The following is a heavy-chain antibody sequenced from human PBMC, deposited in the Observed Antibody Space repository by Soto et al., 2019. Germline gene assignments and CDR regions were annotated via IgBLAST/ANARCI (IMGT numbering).Heavy chain of an antibody. CDR2: VYHSGTT. CDR3: AVPGDGSFEY. V-gene: IGHV4-4*02. CDR1: GASIGTNNW. J-gene: IGHJ4*02. Sequence: QVQLQESGPGLVEPSGTLSLTCAVSGASIGTNNWWSWVRQPPGKGLEWIGEVYHSGTTNCNPSLKSRVTISIDNSKNQFSLMLTSMTDADTAVYYCAVPGDGSFEYWSQGTLVTVSS.